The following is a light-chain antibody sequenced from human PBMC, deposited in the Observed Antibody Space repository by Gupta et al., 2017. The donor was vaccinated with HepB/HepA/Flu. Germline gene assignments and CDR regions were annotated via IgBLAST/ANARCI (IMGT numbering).Light chain of an antibody. V-gene: IGKV1-39*01. CDR3: QQNYRTPQT. CDR1: QSISSS. Sequence: DIQMTHPPSSLSASVGDRVTITCRASQSISSSLNWYQQRPGKAPKLLIYAATTLQSGVPSRFSGSGSGTDFSLSIVSLQPEDFVTYYCQQNYRTPQTFGQGNRLEVK. CDR2: AAT. J-gene: IGKJ1*01.